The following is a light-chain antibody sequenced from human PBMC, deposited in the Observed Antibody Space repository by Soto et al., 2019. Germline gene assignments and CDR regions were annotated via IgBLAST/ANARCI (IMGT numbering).Light chain of an antibody. V-gene: IGKV3-20*01. J-gene: IGKJ5*01. CDR1: QSVGIY. CDR3: QQYDSSPIT. CDR2: GAS. Sequence: PGQRATLSCRASQSVGIYLAWYQQKPGQAPRLLIYGASSRATGIPDRFSGSGSGTDFTLTISRLEPEDFAVYYCQQYDSSPITFGQGTRLETK.